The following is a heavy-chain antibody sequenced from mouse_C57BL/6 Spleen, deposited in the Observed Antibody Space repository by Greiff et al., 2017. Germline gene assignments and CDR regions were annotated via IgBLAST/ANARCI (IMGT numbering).Heavy chain of an antibody. V-gene: IGHV1-74*01. Sequence: QVQLKESGAELVKPGGSVKVSCKASGYTFTSYWMHWVKQRPGQGLEWIGRIHPSDSDTNYNQKFKGKATLTVDKSSSTAYMQLSSLTSEDSAVYYWAMGANNYGNSYDFDYWGKGTTLTVSS. CDR2: IHPSDSDT. CDR1: GYTFTSYW. D-gene: IGHD1-1*01. CDR3: AMGANNYGNSYDFDY. J-gene: IGHJ2*01.